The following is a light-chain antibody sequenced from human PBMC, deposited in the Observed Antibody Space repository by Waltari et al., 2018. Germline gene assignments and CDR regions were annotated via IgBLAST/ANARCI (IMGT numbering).Light chain of an antibody. CDR1: SSDVGYYKR. CDR3: SSYAGSSKGV. V-gene: IGLV2-23*02. J-gene: IGLJ2*01. CDR2: AVS. Sequence: QSALTQHASVSGSPGQSITISCTGTSSDVGYYKRVSWYQQHPGKAPKLMIYAVSKRPSGVSDRFSGSKSGDMASLTISGLQPEDEAEYFCSSYAGSSKGVFGGGTKVTVL.